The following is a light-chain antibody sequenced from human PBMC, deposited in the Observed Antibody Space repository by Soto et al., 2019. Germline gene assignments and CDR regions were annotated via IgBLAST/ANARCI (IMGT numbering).Light chain of an antibody. CDR1: QSISSY. J-gene: IGKJ1*01. Sequence: DIQMTQSPSSLSASVGDRVTITCRASQSISSYLNWYQQKPGKAPKLLIYDASSLQSGVPSRFSGSGSGTDFTLTISSLQPEDFATYYCQQSYSTPWTCGQGTKVEIK. CDR3: QQSYSTPWT. V-gene: IGKV1-39*01. CDR2: DAS.